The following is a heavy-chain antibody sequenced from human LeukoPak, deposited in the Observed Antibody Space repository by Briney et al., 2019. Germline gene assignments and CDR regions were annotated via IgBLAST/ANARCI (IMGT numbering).Heavy chain of an antibody. D-gene: IGHD4-17*01. J-gene: IGHJ4*02. CDR2: INHSGST. V-gene: IGHV4-34*01. CDR3: ARDNYGDPDY. Sequence: SETLSLTCAVYGGSFSGYYWSWIRQPPGKGLEWIGEINHSGSTNYNPSLKSRVTISVDTSKNQFSLKLSSVTAADTAVYYCARDNYGDPDYWGQGTLVTVSS. CDR1: GGSFSGYY.